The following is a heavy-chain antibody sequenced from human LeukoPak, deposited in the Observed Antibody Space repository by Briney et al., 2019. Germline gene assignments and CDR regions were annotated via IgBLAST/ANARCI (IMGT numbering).Heavy chain of an antibody. CDR1: RFTFSDYY. CDR3: ARDDYDSSGEGWFDP. CDR2: ISSSGSTI. J-gene: IGHJ5*02. V-gene: IGHV3-11*04. D-gene: IGHD3-22*01. Sequence: PGGSLRLSCAASRFTFSDYYMSWIRQAPGKGLEWVSYISSSGSTIYYADSVKGRFTISRDNAKNSLYLQMNSLRAEDTAVYYCARDDYDSSGEGWFDPWGQGTLVTVSS.